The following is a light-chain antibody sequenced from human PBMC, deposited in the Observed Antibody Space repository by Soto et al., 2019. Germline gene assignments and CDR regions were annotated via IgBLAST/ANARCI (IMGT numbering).Light chain of an antibody. CDR2: AAT. J-gene: IGKJ3*01. CDR1: QRIGTY. CDR3: QHTYGVPFT. Sequence: DIQMTQSPSSLSASGGDRVTITCRASQRIGTYLNWYLQKPGKAPQLLIFAATSLQSGVSPMFSASASGTDFALTISSLQPEDLATYYCQHTYGVPFTFGPGTKVGI. V-gene: IGKV1-39*01.